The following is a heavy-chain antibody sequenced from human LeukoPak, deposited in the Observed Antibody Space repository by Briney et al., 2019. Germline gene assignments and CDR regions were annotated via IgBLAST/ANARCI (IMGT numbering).Heavy chain of an antibody. D-gene: IGHD6-19*01. CDR2: ISGSGGST. CDR1: GFTFSSYA. V-gene: IGHV3-23*01. J-gene: IGHJ4*02. Sequence: GGSLRLSCAASGFTFSSYAMSWARQAPGKGLEWVSAISGSGGSTYYADSVKGRFTISRDNSKNTLYLQMNSLRAEDTAVYYCAKERSLEIAVAGTIFDYWGQGTLVTVSS. CDR3: AKERSLEIAVAGTIFDY.